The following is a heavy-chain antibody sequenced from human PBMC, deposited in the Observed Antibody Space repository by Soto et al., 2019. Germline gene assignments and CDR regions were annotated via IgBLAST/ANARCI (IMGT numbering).Heavy chain of an antibody. Sequence: PSETLSLTCTVSGGSISSGDYYWSWLRQPPGKGLEWIGYIYYSGSTYYNPSLKSRVTISVDTSKNQCSLKLSSVTAADTAVYYCASNALWFGEYVDYYGMDVWGQGTTVTAP. V-gene: IGHV4-30-4*01. CDR2: IYYSGST. CDR1: GGSISSGDYY. CDR3: ASNALWFGEYVDYYGMDV. J-gene: IGHJ6*02. D-gene: IGHD3-10*01.